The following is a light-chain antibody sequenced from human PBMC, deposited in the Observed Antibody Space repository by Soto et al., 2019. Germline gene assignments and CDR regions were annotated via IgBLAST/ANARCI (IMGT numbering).Light chain of an antibody. V-gene: IGKV1-5*01. CDR2: DAS. J-gene: IGKJ1*01. CDR3: QQYKSYWT. Sequence: DIQMTQSPSTLSGSVGDRVTISCRASQGIGNALGWYQQKPGKAPKLLIYDASTLETGVPSRFSGSGSGTEFTLTISSLQPDDFATYYCQQYKSYWTFGQGTKVDIK. CDR1: QGIGNA.